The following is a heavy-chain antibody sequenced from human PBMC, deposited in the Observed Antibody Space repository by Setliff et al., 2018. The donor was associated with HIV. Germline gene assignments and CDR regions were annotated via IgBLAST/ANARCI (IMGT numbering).Heavy chain of an antibody. Sequence: ASVKVSCKTAGYTFTAYFLQWVRQAPGQGLEWIGWISTNTGDTGIALKFQGRVTMTRDTSTSTTYLELDRLTYDDTAIYYCARGGYYTSGTWFDSWGQGTLVTVSS. V-gene: IGHV1-2*02. CDR2: ISTNTGDT. J-gene: IGHJ5*01. CDR1: GYTFTAYF. D-gene: IGHD3-10*01. CDR3: ARGGYYTSGTWFDS.